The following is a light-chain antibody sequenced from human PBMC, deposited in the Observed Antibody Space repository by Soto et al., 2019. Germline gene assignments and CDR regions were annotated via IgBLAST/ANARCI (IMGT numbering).Light chain of an antibody. CDR1: SSDVGGYSY. CDR2: DVN. CDR3: SSYTSSSIFV. Sequence: ALTQPASVSGSPGQSITISCTGTSSDVGGYSYVSWYQHYPGKAPKLMIYDVNNRPSGVSNRFSGSKSGNTASLTISGLQAEDEADYYCSSYTSSSIFVFGTGTKVTVL. V-gene: IGLV2-14*03. J-gene: IGLJ1*01.